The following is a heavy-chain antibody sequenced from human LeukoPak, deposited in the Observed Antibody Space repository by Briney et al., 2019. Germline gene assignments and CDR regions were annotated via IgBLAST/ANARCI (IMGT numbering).Heavy chain of an antibody. Sequence: GGFLRLSCAASGFTFSNAWMSWVRQAPGKGLEWVGRIKSKTDGGTTDYAAPVKGRFTISRDDSKNTLYLQMNSLKTEDTAVYYCTTLVEYYYDSSGYPSDYWGQGTLVTVSS. CDR3: TTLVEYYYDSSGYPSDY. CDR2: IKSKTDGGTT. CDR1: GFTFSNAW. J-gene: IGHJ4*02. V-gene: IGHV3-15*01. D-gene: IGHD3-22*01.